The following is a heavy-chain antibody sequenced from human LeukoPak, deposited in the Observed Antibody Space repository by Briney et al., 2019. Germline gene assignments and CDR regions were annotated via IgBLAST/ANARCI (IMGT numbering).Heavy chain of an antibody. V-gene: IGHV3-30-3*01. CDR3: ARVRPNKYCSGGSCYQTGGMDV. CDR2: ISYDGSNK. CDR1: GFTFSSYA. J-gene: IGHJ6*02. Sequence: GRSLRLSCAASGFTFSSYAMHWVRQAPGKGLEWVAVISYDGSNKYYADSVKGRFTISGDNSKDTLYLQMNSLRAEDTAVYYCARVRPNKYCSGGSCYQTGGMDVWGQGTTVTVSS. D-gene: IGHD2-15*01.